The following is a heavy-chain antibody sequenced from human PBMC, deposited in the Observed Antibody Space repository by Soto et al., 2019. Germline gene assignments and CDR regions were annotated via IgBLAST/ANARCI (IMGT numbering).Heavy chain of an antibody. Sequence: SETLSLTCTVSGGSISSYYWSWIRQPPGKGLEWIGYIYYSGSTNYNPSLKSRVTISVDTSKNQFSLKLSSVTAADTAVYYCARDRDGYNLESSGAFDIWGQGTMVTVS. CDR1: GGSISSYY. J-gene: IGHJ3*02. CDR3: ARDRDGYNLESSGAFDI. D-gene: IGHD5-12*01. V-gene: IGHV4-59*01. CDR2: IYYSGST.